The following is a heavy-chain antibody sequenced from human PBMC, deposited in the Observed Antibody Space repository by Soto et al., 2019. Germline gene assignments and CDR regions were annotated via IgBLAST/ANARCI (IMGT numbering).Heavy chain of an antibody. CDR3: ATSPADSSDCSVNYNAMDV. Sequence: GASVKVSCKASGCTFSKYCLNWVQQALGQGLEWMGGITPIFATSNYAQKFQGRVTISADESTDTAYMELRRLRSEDPAVFYCATSPADSSDCSVNYNAMDVWGQGTPVTVSS. J-gene: IGHJ6*02. D-gene: IGHD6-19*01. CDR2: ITPIFATS. V-gene: IGHV1-69*13. CDR1: GCTFSKYC.